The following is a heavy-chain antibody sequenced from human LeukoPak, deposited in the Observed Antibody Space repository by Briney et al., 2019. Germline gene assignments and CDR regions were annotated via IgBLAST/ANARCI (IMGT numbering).Heavy chain of an antibody. Sequence: SETLSLTCTVSGGSISSYYWSWIRQPPGKGLEWIGYIYYSGSTNYNPSLKSRVTISVDTSKNQFSLKLSSVTAADTAVYYCARSPAVESWFDPWGQGTLVTVSS. CDR1: GGSISSYY. D-gene: IGHD2-15*01. CDR3: ARSPAVESWFDP. J-gene: IGHJ5*02. V-gene: IGHV4-59*08. CDR2: IYYSGST.